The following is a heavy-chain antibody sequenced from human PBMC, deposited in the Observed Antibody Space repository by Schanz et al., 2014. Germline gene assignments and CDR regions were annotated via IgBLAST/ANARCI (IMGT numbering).Heavy chain of an antibody. CDR3: ARGEFGRLFPTWFDP. CDR1: GFTFSSYA. D-gene: IGHD3-10*01. CDR2: IKQDGSAK. J-gene: IGHJ5*02. Sequence: EVQLVDSGGGLVQPGGSLRLSCAASGFTFSSYAMNWVRQAPGKGLEWVANIKQDGSAKNYVDSVKGRFTISRDNPKNSLCLQMNSLRAEDTALYYCARGEFGRLFPTWFDPWGQGTLVTVSS. V-gene: IGHV3-7*01.